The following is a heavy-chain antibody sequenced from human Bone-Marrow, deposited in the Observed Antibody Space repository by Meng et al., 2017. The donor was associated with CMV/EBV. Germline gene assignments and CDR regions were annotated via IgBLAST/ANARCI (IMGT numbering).Heavy chain of an antibody. V-gene: IGHV4-38-2*02. CDR3: AESFYYDSSGGDGYFDL. J-gene: IGHJ2*01. CDR1: DFSISRGYY. CDR2: IFYGGST. Sequence: SETLSLTCTVSDFSISRGYYWGWIRQPPGKGLEWIGNIFYGGSTFYNPSLKSRVSISFDTSENQFSLKLTSMSAADTAVYYCAESFYYDSSGGDGYFDLWGRGTLVTVSS. D-gene: IGHD3-22*01.